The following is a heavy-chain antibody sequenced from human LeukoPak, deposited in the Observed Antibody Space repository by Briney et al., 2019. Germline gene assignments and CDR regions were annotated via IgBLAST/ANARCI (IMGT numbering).Heavy chain of an antibody. CDR3: ARDSGTTGEVKFDP. V-gene: IGHV3-11*01. Sequence: GGSLRLSCAASGFTFNDYYMSWIRQAPGEGLEWISYISGSGDRIYYADSVKGRFTISRDNAKNSLYLQLNSLRAEDTAVYYCARDSGTTGEVKFDPWGQGTLVTVSS. D-gene: IGHD3-10*01. J-gene: IGHJ5*02. CDR2: ISGSGDRI. CDR1: GFTFNDYY.